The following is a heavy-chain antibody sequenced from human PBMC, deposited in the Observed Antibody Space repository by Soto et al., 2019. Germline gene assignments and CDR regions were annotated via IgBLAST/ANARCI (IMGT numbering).Heavy chain of an antibody. D-gene: IGHD6-19*01. CDR3: ARGSYSYSSGWTYYYYGMDV. V-gene: IGHV4-34*01. CDR1: GGSFSGYY. CDR2: INHSGST. Sequence: SETLSLTCAVYGGSFSGYYWSWIRQPPGKGLEWIGEINHSGSTNYNPSLKSRVTISVETSKNQFSLKLSSVTAADTAVYYCARGSYSYSSGWTYYYYGMDVWGQGTTVTVSS. J-gene: IGHJ6*02.